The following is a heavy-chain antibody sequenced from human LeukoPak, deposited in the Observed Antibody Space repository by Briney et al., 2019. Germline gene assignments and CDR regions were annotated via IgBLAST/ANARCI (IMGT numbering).Heavy chain of an antibody. CDR3: ARLASWYYDSSGYYCDH. Sequence: GESLKISCKGSGYSFTSYWIGWVRQMPGKGLEWMGIIYPGDSDTRYSPSFQGQVTISADKCISTAYLQWSSLKASDTAMYYCARLASWYYDSSGYYCDHWGQGTLVTVSS. CDR1: GYSFTSYW. V-gene: IGHV5-51*01. D-gene: IGHD3-22*01. CDR2: IYPGDSDT. J-gene: IGHJ4*02.